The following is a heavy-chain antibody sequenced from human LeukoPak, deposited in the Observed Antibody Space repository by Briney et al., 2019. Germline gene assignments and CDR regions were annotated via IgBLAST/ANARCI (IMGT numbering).Heavy chain of an antibody. CDR3: ARGEGGITAAGTDF. D-gene: IGHD6-13*01. CDR1: GFTFSSYG. CDR2: IYSGGST. J-gene: IGHJ4*02. Sequence: GGSLRLSCAASGFTFSSYGMHWVRQAPGKGPEWVSVIYSGGSTYYADSVKGRFTISRDNSKNTLYLQMNSLRAEDTAVYYCARGEGGITAAGTDFWGQGTLVTVSS. V-gene: IGHV3-53*01.